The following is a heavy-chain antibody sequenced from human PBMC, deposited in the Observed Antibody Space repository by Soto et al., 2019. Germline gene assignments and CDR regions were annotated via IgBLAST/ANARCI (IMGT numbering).Heavy chain of an antibody. CDR2: IKSKTDGGTT. D-gene: IGHD3-10*01. CDR3: TTGMVRDNYYGMDV. J-gene: IGHJ6*02. Sequence: EVQLVESGGGLVKPGASLRLSCAASGFTFSNAWMSWVRQAPGKGLEWVGRIKSKTDGGTTDYDAPVKGRFTISRDDSKNTLYLQMNSLKTEDTGVYYCTTGMVRDNYYGMDVWGQGTTVTVSS. CDR1: GFTFSNAW. V-gene: IGHV3-15*01.